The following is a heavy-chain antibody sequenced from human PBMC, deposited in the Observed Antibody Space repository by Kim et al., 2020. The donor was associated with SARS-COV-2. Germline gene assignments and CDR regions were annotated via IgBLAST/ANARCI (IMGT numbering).Heavy chain of an antibody. J-gene: IGHJ4*02. Sequence: GGSLRLSCAASGFIFSTYGMHWVRQAPGKGLEWVAVIWFDGSREYYADSVKGRFTIYRDNSKNMVFLQMNRLRGDDTAVYYCVKDRSNIARWGWGAQWGQGTLVTVSS. D-gene: IGHD3-16*01. CDR3: VKDRSNIARWGWGAQ. CDR1: GFIFSTYG. V-gene: IGHV3-33*06. CDR2: IWFDGSRE.